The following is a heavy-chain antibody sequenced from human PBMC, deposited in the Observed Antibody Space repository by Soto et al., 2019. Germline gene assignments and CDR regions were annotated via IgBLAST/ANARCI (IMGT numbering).Heavy chain of an antibody. CDR2: IYYSGST. D-gene: IGHD3-10*01. CDR1: GGSISSSSYY. V-gene: IGHV4-39*07. J-gene: IGHJ4*02. CDR3: AREVTMVRGVIPYYFDY. Sequence: SETLSLTCTVSGGSISSSSYYWGWIRQPPGKGLEWIGSIYYSGSTYYNPSLKSRVTISVDTSKNQFSLKLSSVTAADTAVYYCAREVTMVRGVIPYYFDYWGQGTLVTVS.